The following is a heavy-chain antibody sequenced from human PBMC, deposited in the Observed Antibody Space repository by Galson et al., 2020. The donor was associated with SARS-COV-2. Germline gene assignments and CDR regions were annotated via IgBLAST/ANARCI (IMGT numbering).Heavy chain of an antibody. CDR2: IDWDDDK. Sequence: SGPTLVKPTQTLTLTCTFSGFSLSTSGMCVSWIRQPPGKALEWLALIDWDDDKYYSTSLKTRLTISKDTSKNQVVLTMTNMDPVDTATYYGARTHVEMATIGDYYYYGRDVWGQGTTVTVSS. CDR3: ARTHVEMATIGDYYYYGRDV. D-gene: IGHD5-12*01. CDR1: GFSLSTSGMC. V-gene: IGHV2-70*01. J-gene: IGHJ6*02.